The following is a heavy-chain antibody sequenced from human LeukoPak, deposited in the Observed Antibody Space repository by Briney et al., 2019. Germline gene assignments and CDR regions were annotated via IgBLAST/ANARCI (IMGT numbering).Heavy chain of an antibody. CDR3: ARAGYSYGPRGFDY. CDR2: ISSSSDYI. CDR1: GFTFSSYS. J-gene: IGHJ4*02. V-gene: IGHV3-21*06. D-gene: IGHD5-18*01. Sequence: GGSLRLSCAASGFTFSSYSMNWVRQAPGKGLEWVSSISSSSDYIYYADSVKGRFTISRDNAKNSLYLQMNSPRADDTAVYYCARAGYSYGPRGFDYWGQGTLVTVSS.